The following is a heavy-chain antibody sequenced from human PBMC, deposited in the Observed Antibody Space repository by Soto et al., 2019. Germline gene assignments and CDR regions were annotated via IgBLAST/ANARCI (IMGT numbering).Heavy chain of an antibody. Sequence: ASVKVSCKASGYTYTSYGISWVRQAPGQGLEWMGWISAYNGNTNYAQKLQGRVTMTTDTSTSTAYMELRSLRSDDTAVYYCARAGASIAARNYYYGMDVWGQGTTVTVSS. CDR1: GYTYTSYG. CDR2: ISAYNGNT. V-gene: IGHV1-18*04. J-gene: IGHJ6*02. D-gene: IGHD6-6*01. CDR3: ARAGASIAARNYYYGMDV.